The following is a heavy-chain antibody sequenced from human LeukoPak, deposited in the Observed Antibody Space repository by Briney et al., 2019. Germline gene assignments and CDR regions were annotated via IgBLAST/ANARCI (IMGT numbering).Heavy chain of an antibody. CDR2: INHSGST. CDR3: ARAYSSSWYFNWFDP. CDR1: GGSFSGYY. D-gene: IGHD6-13*01. J-gene: IGHJ5*02. V-gene: IGHV4-34*01. Sequence: SETLSLTCAVYGGSFSGYYWSWIRQPPGKGLEWIGEINHSGSTNYNPSLKSRVTISIDTSKNQFSLKLSSVTAADTAVYYCARAYSSSWYFNWFDPWGQGTLVTVSS.